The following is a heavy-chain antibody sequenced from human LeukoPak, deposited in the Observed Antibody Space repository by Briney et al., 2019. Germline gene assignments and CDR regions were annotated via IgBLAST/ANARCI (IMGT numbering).Heavy chain of an antibody. CDR2: ITGSASST. V-gene: IGHV3-23*01. D-gene: IGHD1-1*01. Sequence: GGSLRLSCAASGFTFSTYAMSWVRQAPGKGLEWVSVITGSASSTYYADSVKGRFTISRDNSKNTLYLQMNSLRAEDTAVYYCAKNGTTMGGTPYYYYSMDVWGKGTTVTVSS. CDR3: AKNGTTMGGTPYYYYSMDV. J-gene: IGHJ6*03. CDR1: GFTFSTYA.